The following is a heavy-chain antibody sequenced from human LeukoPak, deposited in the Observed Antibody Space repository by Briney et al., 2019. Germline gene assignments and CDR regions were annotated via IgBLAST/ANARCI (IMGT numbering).Heavy chain of an antibody. CDR1: GFTFSSYA. CDR2: ISYDGSNK. Sequence: GGSLRLSCAASGFTFSSYAMHWVRQAPGKGLECVAVISYDGSNKYYADSVKGRFTISRDNSKNTLYLQMNSLRAEDTAVYYCARGGPMDVWGQGTLVTVSS. CDR3: ARGGPMDV. D-gene: IGHD3/OR15-3a*01. J-gene: IGHJ4*02. V-gene: IGHV3-30*01.